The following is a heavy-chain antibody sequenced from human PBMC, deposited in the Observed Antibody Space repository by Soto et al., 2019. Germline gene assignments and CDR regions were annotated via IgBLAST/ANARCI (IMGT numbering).Heavy chain of an antibody. CDR1: GGTFSSYA. CDR3: AGSPRREFATGLITIFGVVPPYYYYGMDV. J-gene: IGHJ6*02. CDR2: IIPIFGTA. V-gene: IGHV1-69*13. D-gene: IGHD3-3*01. Sequence: SVKVSCKASGGTFSSYAISWVRQAPGQGLEWMGGIIPIFGTANYAQKFQGRVTITADESTSTAYMELSSLRSEDTAVYYCAGSPRREFATGLITIFGVVPPYYYYGMDVWGQVTTVTVSS.